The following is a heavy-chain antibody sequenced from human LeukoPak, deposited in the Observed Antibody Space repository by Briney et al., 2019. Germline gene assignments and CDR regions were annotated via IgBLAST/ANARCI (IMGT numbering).Heavy chain of an antibody. CDR2: IQNDGTKK. J-gene: IGHJ5*02. CDR3: AKDASAHGWFDP. CDR1: GFSFSRYR. V-gene: IGHV3-30*02. Sequence: EGSLRLSCAASGFSFSRYRMNWGRQAPAKGLEWVSFIQNDGTKKCYADFVKGRFTISRENSVNTLYLQMDSLRPEDTAVYYCAKDASAHGWFDPWGQGTLVTVSS.